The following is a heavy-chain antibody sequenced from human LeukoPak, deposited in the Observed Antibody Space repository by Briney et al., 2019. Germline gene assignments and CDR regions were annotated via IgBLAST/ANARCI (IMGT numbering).Heavy chain of an antibody. D-gene: IGHD3-16*02. CDR1: GGSISSSSYY. Sequence: SETLSLTCTVSGGSISSSSYYWGWIRQPPGKGLEWIGSIYYSGSTYYNPSLKSRVTISVDTSKNQFSLKLSSVTAADTAVYYCARHILGELSAFDYWGQGTQVTVSS. J-gene: IGHJ4*02. CDR3: ARHILGELSAFDY. V-gene: IGHV4-39*01. CDR2: IYYSGST.